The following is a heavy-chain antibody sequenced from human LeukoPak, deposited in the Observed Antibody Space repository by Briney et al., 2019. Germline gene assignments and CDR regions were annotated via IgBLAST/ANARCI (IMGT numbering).Heavy chain of an antibody. CDR2: INTNTGNP. D-gene: IGHD6-13*01. J-gene: IGHJ3*01. Sequence: VASVKVSCKASGYTFTSHAMNWVRQAPGQGLEWMGWINTNTGNPTYAQGFTGRFVFSLDTSVSTAYLQISSLKAEDTAVYYCARDSFAGLGAAAKNWGQGTMVTVSS. CDR3: ARDSFAGLGAAAKN. V-gene: IGHV7-4-1*02. CDR1: GYTFTSHA.